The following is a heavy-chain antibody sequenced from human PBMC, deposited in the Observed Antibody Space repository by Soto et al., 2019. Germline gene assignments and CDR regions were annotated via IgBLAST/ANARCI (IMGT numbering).Heavy chain of an antibody. J-gene: IGHJ4*02. Sequence: QITLNESGPTVVRPTETLTLTCRFSGFSLTTSGVGVGWVRQSPGKAPEWLALSYWDDDKRYSESLKSRLTITTDASKNQVVLTVSNLDPTDTATYYCAHRVLRTVFGLVTTTAIYFDFWGQGTPVAVSS. CDR2: SYWDDDK. D-gene: IGHD3-3*01. CDR1: GFSLTTSGVG. CDR3: AHRVLRTVFGLVTTTAIYFDF. V-gene: IGHV2-5*02.